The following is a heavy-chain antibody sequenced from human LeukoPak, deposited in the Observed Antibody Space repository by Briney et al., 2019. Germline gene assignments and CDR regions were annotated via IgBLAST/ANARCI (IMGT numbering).Heavy chain of an antibody. Sequence: GASVKVSCKASGYTFTGYYMHWVRQAPGQGLEWMGRIIPILGIANYAQKFQGRVTITADKSTSTAYMELSSLRSEDTAVYYCARGKRDYYDSSGYSDYWGQGTLVTVSS. CDR3: ARGKRDYYDSSGYSDY. D-gene: IGHD3-22*01. CDR1: GYTFTGYY. J-gene: IGHJ4*02. V-gene: IGHV1-69*04. CDR2: IIPILGIA.